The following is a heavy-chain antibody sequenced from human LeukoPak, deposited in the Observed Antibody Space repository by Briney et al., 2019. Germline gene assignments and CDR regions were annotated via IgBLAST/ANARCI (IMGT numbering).Heavy chain of an antibody. Sequence: SGTLSLTCTVSGASISSNNYYWGWVRQPPGKGLEWIGNIYSSGNTYYNASLKSRVTIYIDTSKNQFSLNLSSVTAADTAVYYCAKSGGSGLIDYWGQGTLVTVSS. V-gene: IGHV4-39*01. J-gene: IGHJ4*02. D-gene: IGHD1-26*01. CDR2: IYSSGNT. CDR3: AKSGGSGLIDY. CDR1: GASISSNNYY.